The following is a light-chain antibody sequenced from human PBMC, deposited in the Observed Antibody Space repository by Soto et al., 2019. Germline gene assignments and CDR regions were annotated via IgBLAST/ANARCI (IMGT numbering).Light chain of an antibody. J-gene: IGKJ1*01. CDR1: QSIGSW. Sequence: DIQLTHSPSTLSASIGDRVTITCRASQSIGSWVAWYQQRPGKAPNVLIYKASNLERGVPSRFSGSGSETEFTLTISSLQPEDFATYYCQQYSTFPWTFGQGTKVEL. CDR2: KAS. CDR3: QQYSTFPWT. V-gene: IGKV1-5*03.